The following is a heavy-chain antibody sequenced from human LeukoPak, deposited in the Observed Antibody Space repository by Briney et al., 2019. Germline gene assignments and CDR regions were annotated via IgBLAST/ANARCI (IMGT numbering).Heavy chain of an antibody. Sequence: PSETLSLTCTVSGGSISSYYWVWIRQSPGKGLEWIGSIYYSGSTYYNPSLKSRVTISIDTSKNQFSLKLSSMTAADTAVYYCTNILILTGYFYDYWGQGTLVTVSS. CDR3: TNILILTGYFYDY. J-gene: IGHJ4*02. CDR1: GGSISSYY. CDR2: IYYSGST. V-gene: IGHV4-39*07. D-gene: IGHD3-9*01.